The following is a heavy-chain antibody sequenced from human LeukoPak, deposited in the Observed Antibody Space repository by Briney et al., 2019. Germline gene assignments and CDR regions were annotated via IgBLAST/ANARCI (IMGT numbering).Heavy chain of an antibody. J-gene: IGHJ3*02. CDR2: ILYDGSKK. CDR1: GSTFSSYD. D-gene: IGHD3-16*01. Sequence: SGGSLRLSCAASGSTFSSYDMHWVRQAPGKGLEWVAVILYDGSKKDYADSVKGRFTISRDNSKNTMYLQMNSLRVEDTAVYYCARERWGDAFDIWGQGTMVTVSS. V-gene: IGHV3-30*03. CDR3: ARERWGDAFDI.